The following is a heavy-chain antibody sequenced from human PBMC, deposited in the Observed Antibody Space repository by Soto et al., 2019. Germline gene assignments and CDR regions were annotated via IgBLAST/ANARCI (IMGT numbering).Heavy chain of an antibody. D-gene: IGHD1-26*01. CDR1: RFTFRSYA. Sequence: GGSLRLSCAASRFTFRSYAMHWVRQAPGKGLEWVAVTSYDGSDKYYADSVKGRFTISRDNSKNTLYLQMNSLRAEDTAVYYCASGTSSLATPHTVDYWGQGTLVTVSS. CDR3: ASGTSSLATPHTVDY. CDR2: TSYDGSDK. V-gene: IGHV3-30-3*01. J-gene: IGHJ4*02.